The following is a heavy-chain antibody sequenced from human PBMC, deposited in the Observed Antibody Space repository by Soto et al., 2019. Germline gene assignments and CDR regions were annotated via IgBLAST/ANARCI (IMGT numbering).Heavy chain of an antibody. CDR2: INHSGST. CDR3: ARGQRDYYDRSGSYVDV. V-gene: IGHV4-34*01. CDR1: GGSFTAYY. Sequence: SETLSLTCAVYGGSFTAYYWSWIRQPPGKGLECIGEINHSGSTNYNPSLKSRLTISVDTSKNQVSLKLWSVTAADTAVYYCARGQRDYYDRSGSYVDVWGQGTTVTVSS. D-gene: IGHD3-22*01. J-gene: IGHJ6*02.